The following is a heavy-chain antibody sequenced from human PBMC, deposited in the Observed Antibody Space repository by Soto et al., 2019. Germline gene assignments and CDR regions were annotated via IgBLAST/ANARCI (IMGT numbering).Heavy chain of an antibody. V-gene: IGHV3-30*18. CDR1: GFTFSSYG. CDR2: ISYDGSNK. D-gene: IGHD1-26*01. J-gene: IGHJ4*02. CDR3: AKVSGSYSDY. Sequence: PGGSLRLSRAASGFTFSSYGMHWVRQAPGKGLEWVAVISYDGSNKYYADSVKGRFTISRDNSKNTLYLQMDSLRAEDTAVYYCAKVSGSYSDYWGQGTLVTVSS.